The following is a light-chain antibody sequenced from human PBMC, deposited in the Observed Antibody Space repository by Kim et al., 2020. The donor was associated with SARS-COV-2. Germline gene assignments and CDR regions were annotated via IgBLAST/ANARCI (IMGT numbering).Light chain of an antibody. CDR1: QRISSS. V-gene: IGKV1-39*01. J-gene: IGKJ1*01. Sequence: DIQMTQSPSSLSASVGDRVTTTCRTSQRISSSLNWYQQKPGTAPKLLIYAASGLQSGVPSRFSGSGSGTDFTLTINGLQPEDFATYFCQQSYTFPRTFGQGTKVDIK. CDR3: QQSYTFPRT. CDR2: AAS.